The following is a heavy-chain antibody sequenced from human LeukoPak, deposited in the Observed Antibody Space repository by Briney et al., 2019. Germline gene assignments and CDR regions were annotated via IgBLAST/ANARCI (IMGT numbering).Heavy chain of an antibody. CDR1: GFTFSSYW. CDR3: ARTLRYFDLLPYKFDY. V-gene: IGHV3-7*01. J-gene: IGHJ4*02. Sequence: GGSLRLSCAASGFTFSSYWMSWVRQAPGKGLEWVANIKQDGSEKYYVDSVKGRFTVSRDNANTSLYLQINSLRAEDTAVYYCARTLRYFDLLPYKFDYWDQGTLVTVSS. CDR2: IKQDGSEK. D-gene: IGHD3-9*01.